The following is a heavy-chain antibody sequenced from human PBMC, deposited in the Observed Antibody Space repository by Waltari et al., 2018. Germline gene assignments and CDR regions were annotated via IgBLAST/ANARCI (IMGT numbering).Heavy chain of an antibody. V-gene: IGHV3-23*01. CDR1: GFTFSISG. D-gene: IGHD2-21*02. CDR3: AKLTTAKTFDI. J-gene: IGHJ3*02. Sequence: EVQLLESGGDLVQPGGSLRLSCVASGFTFSISGMSWVRQAPGKGREWVSSRSSTGTSTYYADSVKGRFTISRDNSENTLYLQMDSLRVEDTAVYYCAKLTTAKTFDIWGQGTVVTVSS. CDR2: RSSTGTST.